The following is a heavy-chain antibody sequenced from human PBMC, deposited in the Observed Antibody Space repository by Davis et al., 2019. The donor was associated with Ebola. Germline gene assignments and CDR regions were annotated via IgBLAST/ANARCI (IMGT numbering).Heavy chain of an antibody. J-gene: IGHJ1*01. CDR3: TKETELGGVMRGFFQH. D-gene: IGHD3-16*01. V-gene: IGHV3-30*02. Sequence: PGGSLRLSCAASGFSFNTYPMHWVRQVPGRGLEWVAFIASHDSGKHYGDSVKGRFTISRDSSKGTVDLEMINLGPEDTAVYYCTKETELGGVMRGFFQHWGQGTLVIVSS. CDR2: IASHDSGK. CDR1: GFSFNTYP.